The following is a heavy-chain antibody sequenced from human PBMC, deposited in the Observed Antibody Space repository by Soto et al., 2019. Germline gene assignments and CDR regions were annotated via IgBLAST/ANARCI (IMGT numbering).Heavy chain of an antibody. CDR1: GFRFSDHS. CDR3: ARLPKGSLVTA. Sequence: GGSLRLSCVGSGFRFSDHSMHWVRRAPGTGLQWLSYISSSGDRIHYADSVRGRFTVSRDNAKNSLFLRMNSLRDDDTAMYYCARLPKGSLVTAWGQGTLVTVSS. D-gene: IGHD2-21*02. J-gene: IGHJ4*02. V-gene: IGHV3-48*02. CDR2: ISSSGDRI.